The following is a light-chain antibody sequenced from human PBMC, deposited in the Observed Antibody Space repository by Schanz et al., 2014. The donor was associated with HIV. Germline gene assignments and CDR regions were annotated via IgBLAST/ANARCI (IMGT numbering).Light chain of an antibody. Sequence: EIFFPPSPFSLSLSPGGRATLSCGASQSLSSSYLAWYQQKRDQPPRLVIYATSTRAAGIPDRFSGTGSGTEFTLTISSLQSEDFAVYYCQQYYNWLYTFGQGTKLEIK. CDR1: QSLSSSY. CDR2: ATS. V-gene: IGKV3D-7*01. CDR3: QQYYNWLYT. J-gene: IGKJ2*01.